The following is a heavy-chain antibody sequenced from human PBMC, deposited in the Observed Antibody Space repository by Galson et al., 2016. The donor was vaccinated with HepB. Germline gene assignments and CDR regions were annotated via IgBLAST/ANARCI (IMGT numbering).Heavy chain of an antibody. Sequence: SLRLSCAASGFNFGNYAMNWVRQAPGKGPKWVSSIKGGGASPKYADSVTGRFTISRDNTHNTLHLQRNSLRAEDTAVYYCVKDFYGSGSYFSVGHDHWGQGTLVTVSS. V-gene: IGHV3-23*01. CDR1: GFNFGNYA. D-gene: IGHD3-10*01. J-gene: IGHJ4*02. CDR3: VKDFYGSGSYFSVGHDH. CDR2: IKGGGASP.